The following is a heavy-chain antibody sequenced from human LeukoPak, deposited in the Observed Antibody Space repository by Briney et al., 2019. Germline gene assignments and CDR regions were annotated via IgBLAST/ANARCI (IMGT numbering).Heavy chain of an antibody. Sequence: GASVKVSCKASGYTFTSYDINWVRQATGLGLEWMGWMNPNSGNTGYAQKFQGRVTITRNTSISTAYMELSSLRSEDTAVYYCARGLRIRSGSSYYYYYMDVWGKGTTVTVSS. V-gene: IGHV1-8*03. J-gene: IGHJ6*03. CDR2: MNPNSGNT. CDR1: GYTFTSYD. CDR3: ARGLRIRSGSSYYYYYMDV. D-gene: IGHD2-15*01.